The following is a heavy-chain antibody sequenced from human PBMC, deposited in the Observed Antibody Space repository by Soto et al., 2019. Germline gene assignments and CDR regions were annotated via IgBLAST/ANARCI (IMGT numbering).Heavy chain of an antibody. D-gene: IGHD6-13*01. J-gene: IGHJ6*03. V-gene: IGHV4-39*01. CDR3: ERPRQHYYYYYMDV. CDR1: GGSISSSSYY. CDR2: IYDSGST. Sequence: SETLSLTCTVSGGSISSSSYYWGVNRHPPGTGLEWIGSIYDSGSTYYKPSIKSRVNISVDTSKNQFSLKLSSVTASDTAVYYCERPRQHYYYYYMDVWGKGTTVTVSS.